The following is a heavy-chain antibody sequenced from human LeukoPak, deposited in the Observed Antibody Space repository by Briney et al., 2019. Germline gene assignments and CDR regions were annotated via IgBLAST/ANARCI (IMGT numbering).Heavy chain of an antibody. V-gene: IGHV5-51*01. CDR3: ARHETIAAAGANWFDP. CDR2: IYPGDSGT. Sequence: GESLKISCKASGYSFTSYWIGWVRQMPGKGLEWMGIIYPGDSGTRYSPSFQGQVTISADKSISTAYLQWSSLKASDTAMYYCARHETIAAAGANWFDPWGQGTLVTVSS. D-gene: IGHD6-13*01. J-gene: IGHJ5*02. CDR1: GYSFTSYW.